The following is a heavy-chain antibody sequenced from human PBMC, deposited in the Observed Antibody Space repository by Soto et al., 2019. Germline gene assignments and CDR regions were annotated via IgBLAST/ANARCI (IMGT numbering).Heavy chain of an antibody. D-gene: IGHD6-6*01. V-gene: IGHV1-18*01. Sequence: QVQLVQSGGEVKKPGASVEVSCEASGFMFTTYGFTWVRQAPGQGVEWMAWISAYNGNKKYAEKFQGRVTMTTDTSRKTVSMELRNLRSANTAIYYCARTGGGMAARPLDYWGQGTLVTVSS. J-gene: IGHJ4*02. CDR3: ARTGGGMAARPLDY. CDR2: ISAYNGNK. CDR1: GFMFTTYG.